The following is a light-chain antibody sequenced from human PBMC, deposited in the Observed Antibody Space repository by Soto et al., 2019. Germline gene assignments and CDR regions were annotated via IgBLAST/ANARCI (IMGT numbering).Light chain of an antibody. V-gene: IGLV4-60*03. CDR2: LEGSGNY. Sequence: QSVLTQPSSASASLGSSVSLTCTLSSGHSFYVIAWHQQQPGTAPRYLMKLEGSGNYNKGSGVPERFSGSSSGADRYLTISHLQSEDEGDYYCESWDSNTRVFGGGTKVTVL. J-gene: IGLJ3*02. CDR3: ESWDSNTRV. CDR1: SGHSFYV.